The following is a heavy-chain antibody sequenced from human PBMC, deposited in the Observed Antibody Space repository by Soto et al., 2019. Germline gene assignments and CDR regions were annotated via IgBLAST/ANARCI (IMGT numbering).Heavy chain of an antibody. CDR3: ARDGDYAGGFDY. D-gene: IGHD4-17*01. CDR2: IYTSGST. J-gene: IGHJ4*02. Sequence: ETLSVTCTVSVGSISSYYWSWIRQPAGKGLEWIGRIYTSGSTNYNPSLKSRVTMSVDTSKNQFSLKLSSVTAADTAVYYCARDGDYAGGFDYWGQGTLVTVSS. V-gene: IGHV4-4*07. CDR1: VGSISSYY.